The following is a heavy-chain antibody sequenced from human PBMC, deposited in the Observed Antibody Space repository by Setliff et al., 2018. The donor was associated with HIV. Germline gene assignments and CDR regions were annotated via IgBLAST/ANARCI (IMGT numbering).Heavy chain of an antibody. V-gene: IGHV4-4*07. Sequence: SETLSLTCTVSGGSISSFYWSWIRQPARKGLEWIGRIYSSGNTNYNPSLKSRVTMSVDTSKNQFSLKLSSVTAADTAVYYCARDRYYDSSGYYYRDYYYYMDVWGNGTTVTVSS. CDR1: GGSISSFY. D-gene: IGHD3-22*01. J-gene: IGHJ6*03. CDR2: IYSSGNT. CDR3: ARDRYYDSSGYYYRDYYYYMDV.